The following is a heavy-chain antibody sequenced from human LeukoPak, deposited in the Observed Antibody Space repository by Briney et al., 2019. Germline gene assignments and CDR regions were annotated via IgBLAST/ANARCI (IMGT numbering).Heavy chain of an antibody. J-gene: IGHJ4*02. Sequence: GGSLKISCKGSGYIFTSYWSGWVRQMPGKGLEGLGIIYTGDSDTRYSPSFHGQVTISADKSISTAYLQWSSLKASDTAMYCCARQSNWNFDYWGQGTLVTVSS. CDR2: IYTGDSDT. D-gene: IGHD1-20*01. CDR3: ARQSNWNFDY. CDR1: GYIFTSYW. V-gene: IGHV5-51*01.